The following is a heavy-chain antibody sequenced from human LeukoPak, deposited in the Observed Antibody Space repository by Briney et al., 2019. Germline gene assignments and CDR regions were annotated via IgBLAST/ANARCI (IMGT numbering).Heavy chain of an antibody. CDR1: GFIISGSY. J-gene: IGHJ3*01. CDR2: IYPSGST. V-gene: IGHV3-53*01. Sequence: PGGSLRLSCATSGFIISGSYMSWVRQAPGKGLEWVSIIYPSGSTFYADSVKDRFTISRDKPKNTLYLQMNTLRVEDTAVYFCARAPGGYDGLDFWGPGTMVTVSS. D-gene: IGHD2-8*02. CDR3: ARAPGGYDGLDF.